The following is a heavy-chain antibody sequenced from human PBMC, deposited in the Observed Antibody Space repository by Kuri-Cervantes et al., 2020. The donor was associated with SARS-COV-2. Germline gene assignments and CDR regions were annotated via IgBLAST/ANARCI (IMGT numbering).Heavy chain of an antibody. J-gene: IGHJ2*01. CDR2: ISSSGSTI. V-gene: IGHV3-11*01. Sequence: LSLTCAASGFTFSDYYMSWIRQAPGKGLEWVSYISSSGSTIYYADSVKGRFTISRDNAKNSLYLQMNSLRAEDTAVYYCARRHVEMATIWDWYLDLWGRGTLVTVSS. D-gene: IGHD5-24*01. CDR1: GFTFSDYY. CDR3: ARRHVEMATIWDWYLDL.